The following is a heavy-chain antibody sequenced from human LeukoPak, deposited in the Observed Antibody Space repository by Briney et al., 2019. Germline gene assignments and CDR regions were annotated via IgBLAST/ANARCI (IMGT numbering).Heavy chain of an antibody. CDR3: AKSGGYCSSTSCKRGPHK. J-gene: IGHJ4*02. CDR2: IGGSGTNK. V-gene: IGHV3-23*01. Sequence: GGSLRLSCAASGFPFGNSAMTWVRQAPGKGLEWVSSIGGSGTNKYYADSVKGRFTISRDNSNNPLQLQMISLRAEDPAVYYCAKSGGYCSSTSCKRGPHKWRQEPLVSVSS. D-gene: IGHD2-2*01. CDR1: GFPFGNSA.